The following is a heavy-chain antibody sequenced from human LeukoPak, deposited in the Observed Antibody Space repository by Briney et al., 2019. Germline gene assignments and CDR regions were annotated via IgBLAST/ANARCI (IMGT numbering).Heavy chain of an antibody. CDR2: IYYSGST. CDR3: ARSGSSWYLDNWFDP. Sequence: SETLSLTCTVSGGSISSYYWSWIRQPPGKGLEWIGYIYYSGSTDYNLSLKSRVTISVDTSKNQFSLKLSSVTAADTAVYYCARSGSSWYLDNWFDPWGQGTLVTVSS. CDR1: GGSISSYY. V-gene: IGHV4-59*08. D-gene: IGHD6-13*01. J-gene: IGHJ5*02.